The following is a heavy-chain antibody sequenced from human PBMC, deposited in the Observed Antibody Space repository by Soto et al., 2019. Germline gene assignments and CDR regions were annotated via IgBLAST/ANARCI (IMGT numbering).Heavy chain of an antibody. V-gene: IGHV1-46*01. CDR2: FNPTGDTA. CDR1: GYTFTSYY. J-gene: IGHJ6*02. D-gene: IGHD5-18*01. CDR3: ARCGRIVDTGIRYYSYHAMAV. Sequence: QVQLVQSGAEVKKPGASVKASCKASGYTFTSYYIHWVRQAPGQGLEWMGIFNPTGDTASYAQKLQGRVTRSSNTSTGTAYMALGSLRSEDTAVYYCARCGRIVDTGIRYYSYHAMAVWGQGTTVTVS.